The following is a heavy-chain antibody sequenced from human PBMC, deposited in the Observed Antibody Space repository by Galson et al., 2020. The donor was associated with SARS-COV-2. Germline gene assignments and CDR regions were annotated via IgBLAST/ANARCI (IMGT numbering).Heavy chain of an antibody. CDR2: ISSSSSYI. J-gene: IGHJ3*01. CDR3: ARAQLRSIFGVVTEALDALDF. CDR1: GFTFSSYS. Sequence: GESLKISCAASGFTFSSYSMNWVRQAPGKGLEWVSSISSSSSYIYYADSVKGRFTISRDNAKNSLYLQMNSLRAEDTAVYYCARAQLRSIFGVVTEALDALDFWGQGTMVTVSS. V-gene: IGHV3-21*01. D-gene: IGHD3-3*01.